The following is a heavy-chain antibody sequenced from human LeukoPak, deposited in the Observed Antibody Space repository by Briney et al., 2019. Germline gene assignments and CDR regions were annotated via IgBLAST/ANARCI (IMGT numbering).Heavy chain of an antibody. D-gene: IGHD3/OR15-3a*01. J-gene: IGHJ6*04. CDR3: ARHGTLGSMDV. Sequence: GGSLRLSCAASGFTFSSYEMNWVRQAPGKGLEWVSYISSSGSTIYYADSVKGRFTISRDNAKNSLYLQMNSLRAEDTAVYYCARHGTLGSMDVWGKGTTVTVSS. CDR2: ISSSGSTI. CDR1: GFTFSSYE. V-gene: IGHV3-48*03.